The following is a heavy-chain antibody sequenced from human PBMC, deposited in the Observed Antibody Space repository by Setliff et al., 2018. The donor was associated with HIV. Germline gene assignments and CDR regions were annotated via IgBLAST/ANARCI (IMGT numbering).Heavy chain of an antibody. CDR2: INAGNGNT. Sequence: ASVKVSCKASGYTFTNNAMHWVRQAPGQRLEWMGWINAGNGNTKYSQKFQGRVTITTDTSTSTAYMELSSLRSEDTAVYYCALPYCSGGNCWSSASLPPAGWFDPWGQGTLVTVSS. CDR1: GYTFTNNA. V-gene: IGHV1-3*01. CDR3: ALPYCSGGNCWSSASLPPAGWFDP. J-gene: IGHJ5*02. D-gene: IGHD2-15*01.